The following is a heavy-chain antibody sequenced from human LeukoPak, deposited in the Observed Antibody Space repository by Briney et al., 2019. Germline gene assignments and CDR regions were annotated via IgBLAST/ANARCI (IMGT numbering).Heavy chain of an antibody. D-gene: IGHD6-19*01. J-gene: IGHJ4*02. CDR2: VYYSGSA. CDR3: ARRTGTGWYYYFDY. CDR1: GGSISSYY. Sequence: SETLSLTCTVSGGSISSYYWSWIRQPPGKGLEWIGYVYYSGSAHYNPSLKSRVTISVDTSKNQFPLKLSSVTAADTAVYYCARRTGTGWYYYFDYWGQGTLVTVSS. V-gene: IGHV4-59*08.